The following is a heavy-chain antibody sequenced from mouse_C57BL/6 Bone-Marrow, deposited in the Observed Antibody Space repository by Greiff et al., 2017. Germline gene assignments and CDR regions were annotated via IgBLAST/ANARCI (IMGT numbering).Heavy chain of an antibody. CDR2: IHPTSGST. D-gene: IGHD4-1*02. V-gene: IGHV1-64*01. CDR3: ARRGNWGYAMDY. Sequence: QVQLKQPGAELVKPGASVKLSCKASGYTFTSYWMHWVKQRPGQGLEWIGMIHPTSGSTNYNEKFKSKATLTVDKSSSTAYMQLSSLTSEDSAVXYCARRGNWGYAMDYWGQGTSVTVSS. CDR1: GYTFTSYW. J-gene: IGHJ4*01.